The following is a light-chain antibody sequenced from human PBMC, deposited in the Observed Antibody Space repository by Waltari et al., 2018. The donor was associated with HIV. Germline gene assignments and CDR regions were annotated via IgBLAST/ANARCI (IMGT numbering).Light chain of an antibody. CDR2: DND. J-gene: IGLJ3*02. CDR3: YSYDGADHWV. V-gene: IGLV6-57*02. Sequence: NFMLTQPHSVSESPGKTVTISCTGNNGNLATNYVQWFQLRPADAPPIVICDNDKIPSGIPVRFSASGDSSASSAALTLLVLETDDEAYYYYYSYDGADHWVFGGGTKLTVL. CDR1: NGNLATNY.